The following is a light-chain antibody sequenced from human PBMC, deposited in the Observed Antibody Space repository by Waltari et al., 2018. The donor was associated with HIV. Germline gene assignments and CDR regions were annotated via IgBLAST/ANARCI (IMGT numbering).Light chain of an antibody. J-gene: IGLJ2*01. CDR1: NSNIGAGFD. CDR3: QSYDSRLSGSVV. CDR2: DNN. V-gene: IGLV1-40*01. Sequence: QSALTQPPSVSGAPGQSVTISCSGSNSNIGAGFDVHWYQPVPGTAPRLLIYDNNNRPSGVPDRFSGSKSGTSASLAINGLQSEDEADYYCQSYDSRLSGSVVFGGGTKVTVL.